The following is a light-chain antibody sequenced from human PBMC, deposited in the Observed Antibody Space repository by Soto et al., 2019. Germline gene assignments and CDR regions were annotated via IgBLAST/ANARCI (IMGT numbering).Light chain of an antibody. CDR3: SSYTTTNTYV. Sequence: QSVLTQPASVSGSPGQSITISCTGTSSDVGGYNYVSWYQQYPGKAPELMIYEVINRPSGVSYRFSGSKSGNTASLTISGLQAEDEADYYCSSYTTTNTYVFGTGTKDTVL. CDR2: EVI. J-gene: IGLJ1*01. CDR1: SSDVGGYNY. V-gene: IGLV2-14*01.